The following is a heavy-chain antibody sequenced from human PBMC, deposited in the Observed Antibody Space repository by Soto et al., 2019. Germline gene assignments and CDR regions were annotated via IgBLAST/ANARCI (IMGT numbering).Heavy chain of an antibody. Sequence: QVQLVQSGAEVKKPGSSVKVSCKASGGTFSNYAISWVRQAPGQGLEWMGSIMPMFGAANYAQKFQGTVTITADESTTTVYMELNTLRSEDTAVYFCARGSIAAASYFDYWGQGTLITVSS. CDR1: GGTFSNYA. D-gene: IGHD6-6*01. CDR2: IMPMFGAA. J-gene: IGHJ4*02. CDR3: ARGSIAAASYFDY. V-gene: IGHV1-69*01.